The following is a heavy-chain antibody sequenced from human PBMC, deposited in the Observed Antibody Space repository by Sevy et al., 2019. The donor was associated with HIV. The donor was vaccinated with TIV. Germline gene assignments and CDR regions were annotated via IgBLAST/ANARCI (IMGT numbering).Heavy chain of an antibody. CDR1: GFTFSTYG. V-gene: IGHV3-30-3*01. CDR2: VSYGGDKK. Sequence: GGSLILSCAASGFTFSTYGMHWVRHAPGKGLEWVAVVSYGGDKKNYADSVRGRFTISRDNSRDTLYLQMDSLTTEDTAVYYCARDEYSDYDTYYYGMDVWGQGTTVTVSS. J-gene: IGHJ6*02. D-gene: IGHD4-17*01. CDR3: ARDEYSDYDTYYYGMDV.